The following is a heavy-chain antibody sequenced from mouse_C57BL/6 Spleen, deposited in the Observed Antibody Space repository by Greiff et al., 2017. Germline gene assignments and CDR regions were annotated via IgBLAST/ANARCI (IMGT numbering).Heavy chain of an antibody. V-gene: IGHV1-72*01. D-gene: IGHD2-4*01. CDR3: ARIWNDYTFNY. CDR1: GYTFTSYW. CDR2: IDPNSGGT. J-gene: IGHJ2*01. Sequence: QVQLQQPGAELVKPGASVKLSCKASGYTFTSYWMHWVKQRPGRGLKWIGRIDPNSGGTKYNEKFKSKATLTVDKPSSTAYMQLSSLTSEDSAVYYCARIWNDYTFNYWGQGTTLTVSS.